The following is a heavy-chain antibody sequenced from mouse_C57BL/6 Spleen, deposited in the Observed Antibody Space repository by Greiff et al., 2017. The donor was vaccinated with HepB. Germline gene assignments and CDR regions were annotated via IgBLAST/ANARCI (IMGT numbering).Heavy chain of an antibody. J-gene: IGHJ4*01. CDR3: ARQLRLLMDY. CDR2: ISTYYGDA. Sequence: VQLQESGPELVRPGVSVKISCKGSGYTFTDYAMHWVKQSHAKSLEWIGVISTYYGDASYNQKFKDKATMTVDTSSSTAYMQLSSLTSEDSAVYYCARQLRLLMDYWGQGTSVTVSS. D-gene: IGHD3-2*02. CDR1: GYTFTDYA. V-gene: IGHV1-67*01.